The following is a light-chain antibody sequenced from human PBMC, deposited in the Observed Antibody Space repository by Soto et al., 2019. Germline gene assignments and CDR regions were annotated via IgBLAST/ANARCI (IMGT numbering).Light chain of an antibody. Sequence: AIQMTQSPSSLSASVGDRVTITCRASQGIRNDLGWYQQKPGKAPKLLIYAASSLQSGVPSRLSGSGSGTDFTLTISSLQPEDFATYYCVQDYNYPRTFGQGTKVDIK. CDR3: VQDYNYPRT. J-gene: IGKJ1*01. CDR1: QGIRND. CDR2: AAS. V-gene: IGKV1-6*01.